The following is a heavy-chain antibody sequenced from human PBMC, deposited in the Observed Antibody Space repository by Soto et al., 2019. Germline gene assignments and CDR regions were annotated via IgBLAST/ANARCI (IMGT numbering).Heavy chain of an antibody. J-gene: IGHJ4*02. Sequence: PSETLSLTCTVSGGSISSDDYYWSWIRQPPGKGLEWIGYIYYSGRTAYNPSLKSRLIISIDTSKNQFSLNLNSVSVAGTAVYYCARELSNSPDYFDYWGQGTLVTVSS. V-gene: IGHV4-30-4*01. D-gene: IGHD6-6*01. CDR2: IYYSGRT. CDR3: ARELSNSPDYFDY. CDR1: GGSISSDDYY.